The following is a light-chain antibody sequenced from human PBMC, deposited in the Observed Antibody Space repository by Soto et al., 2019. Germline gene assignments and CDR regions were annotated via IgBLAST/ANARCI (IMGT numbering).Light chain of an antibody. CDR2: ANI. V-gene: IGLV1-40*01. Sequence: QSVLTQPPSVSGAPGQRVTISCTGSSSNIGAGYDVHWYQQRPGAAPKLLISANINRPSGVPDRFSGSKSGTSASLAITGLQADDEGDYYCQSYDSTLSARYVLGTGTKLTVL. CDR1: SSNIGAGYD. CDR3: QSYDSTLSARYV. J-gene: IGLJ1*01.